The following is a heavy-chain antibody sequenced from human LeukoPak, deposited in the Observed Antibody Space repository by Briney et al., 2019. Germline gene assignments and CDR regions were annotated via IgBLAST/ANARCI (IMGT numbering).Heavy chain of an antibody. CDR3: ARHFDYESTTYYPAYDY. Sequence: SETLSLTCAVSGASISTYYWSWIRQPPGKGLEWIGYIFYTGSTNYNPSLKRRVTISVDTSKNQFSLKLSSVTAADTAVYYCARHFDYESTTYYPAYDYWGQGTLVTVSS. V-gene: IGHV4-59*08. CDR2: IFYTGST. CDR1: GASISTYY. D-gene: IGHD3-22*01. J-gene: IGHJ4*02.